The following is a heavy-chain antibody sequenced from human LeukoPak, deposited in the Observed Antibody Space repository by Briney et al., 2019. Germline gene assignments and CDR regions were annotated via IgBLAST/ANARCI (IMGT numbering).Heavy chain of an antibody. J-gene: IGHJ3*02. CDR1: GYTFTSYY. CDR3: ARDRRIVVPSDAFDI. CDR2: INPSGGST. D-gene: IGHD2-21*01. V-gene: IGHV1-46*01. Sequence: ASVKVSCKASGYTFTSYYMHWVRQAPGQGLEWMGMINPSGGSTSYAQKFQGRVTMTRDMSTSTVYMELSSLRSEDTAMYYCARDRRIVVPSDAFDIRGQGTMVTVSS.